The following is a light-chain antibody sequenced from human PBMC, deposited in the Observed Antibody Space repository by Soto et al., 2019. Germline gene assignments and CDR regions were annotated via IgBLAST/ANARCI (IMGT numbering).Light chain of an antibody. CDR2: KAS. Sequence: DIQMTQSPSTLSASIGDRVTITCRASQSISSWLAWYQQKPGKAPKLLIYKASILESGVPSRFSGSGSGTDFTLTISSLQPDDFATYYCQQYNSFPWTFGQGTKVEIK. V-gene: IGKV1-5*03. J-gene: IGKJ1*01. CDR3: QQYNSFPWT. CDR1: QSISSW.